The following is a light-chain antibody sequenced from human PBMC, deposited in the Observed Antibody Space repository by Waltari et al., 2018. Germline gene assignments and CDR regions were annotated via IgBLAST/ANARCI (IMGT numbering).Light chain of an antibody. CDR3: QQYYSSPAT. V-gene: IGKV1-8*01. CDR1: QSISSY. CDR2: AAS. J-gene: IGKJ1*01. Sequence: AIRITQSPSSLSASTGDRVTITCRASQSISSYVAWYQQKPGKAPKVLIYAASTLQSGVPSRFSGSGSGTDFTLTISCLQSEDFAIYYCQQYYSSPATFGQGTKVEIK.